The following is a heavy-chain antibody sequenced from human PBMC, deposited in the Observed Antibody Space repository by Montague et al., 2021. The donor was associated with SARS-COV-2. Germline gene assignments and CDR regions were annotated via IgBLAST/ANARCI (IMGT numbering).Heavy chain of an antibody. CDR3: ARNGVEFRGSEKYYSGNWLDP. CDR1: GSSLTTDGMR. J-gene: IGHJ5*02. V-gene: IGHV2-70*04. D-gene: IGHD3-10*01. Sequence: PALVKPTQTLALTCTFSGSSLTTDGMRVSWIRQPPGKALEWLARIDWDDDKYYSTSLKTRLTISKDTSKNQVVLTMTNMNPADTATYYCARNGVEFRGSEKYYSGNWLDPWGQGTLVTVSS. CDR2: IDWDDDK.